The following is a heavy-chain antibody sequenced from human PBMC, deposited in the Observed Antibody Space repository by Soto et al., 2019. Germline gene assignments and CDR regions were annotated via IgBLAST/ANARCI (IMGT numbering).Heavy chain of an antibody. D-gene: IGHD4-17*01. CDR2: INPNSGGT. J-gene: IGHJ4*02. V-gene: IGHV1-2*04. CDR1: GYTFTGYY. Sequence: QVQLVQSGAEVKKPGASVKVSCKASGYTFTGYYLHWVRQAPGQGLEWMGWINPNSGGTNYAQKCQGWVTMTRDTSISTAYMELSRLRSDDTAVYYCARGGEDYGDYPCFDYWGQGTLVTVSS. CDR3: ARGGEDYGDYPCFDY.